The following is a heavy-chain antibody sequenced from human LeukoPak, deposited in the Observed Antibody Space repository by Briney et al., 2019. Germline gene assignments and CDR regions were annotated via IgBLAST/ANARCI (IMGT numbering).Heavy chain of an antibody. Sequence: GASVKVSCKVSGYTLTELSMHWVRQAPGKGLEWMGGFDPEDGETIYAQKFQGRVTMTEDTSTDTAYMELSSLRSEDTAVYYCAKAPDSSSWYTPLFDYWGQGTLVTVSS. CDR1: GYTLTELS. D-gene: IGHD6-13*01. J-gene: IGHJ4*02. CDR2: FDPEDGET. CDR3: AKAPDSSSWYTPLFDY. V-gene: IGHV1-24*01.